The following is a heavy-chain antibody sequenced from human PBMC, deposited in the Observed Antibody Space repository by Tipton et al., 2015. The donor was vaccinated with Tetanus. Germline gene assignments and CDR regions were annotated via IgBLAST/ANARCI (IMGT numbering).Heavy chain of an antibody. D-gene: IGHD3-10*01. V-gene: IGHV4-34*01. CDR2: INPSGST. CDR3: ARDNRVPLRFGELLEFYYYYGMDV. Sequence: TLSLTCGVYGGSFTGYYWSWIRQSLGKGLEYIGEINPSGSTNYNPSLKSRVTISVDTSKNQFSLKLSSVTAADTAVYYCARDNRVPLRFGELLEFYYYYGMDVWGQGTTVTVSS. J-gene: IGHJ6*02. CDR1: GGSFTGYY.